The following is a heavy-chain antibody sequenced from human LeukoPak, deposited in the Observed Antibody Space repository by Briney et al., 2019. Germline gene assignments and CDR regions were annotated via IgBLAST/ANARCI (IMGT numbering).Heavy chain of an antibody. Sequence: SETLSLTCTVSGGSISSGSYYWSWIRQPAGKGLEWIGRIYTSGSTNYNPSLKSRVTISVDTSKNQFSLKLSSVTAADTAVYYCARRYSDASGMTSEIWGQGTMVTVSS. CDR3: ARRYSDASGMTSEI. J-gene: IGHJ3*02. V-gene: IGHV4-61*02. CDR2: IYTSGST. D-gene: IGHD1-26*01. CDR1: GGSISSGSYY.